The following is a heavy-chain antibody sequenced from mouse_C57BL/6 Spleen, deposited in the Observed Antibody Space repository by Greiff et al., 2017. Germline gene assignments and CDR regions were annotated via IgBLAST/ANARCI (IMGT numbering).Heavy chain of an antibody. D-gene: IGHD2-4*01. CDR2: IDPNSGGT. CDR3: ARGGYDYPAWVAY. J-gene: IGHJ3*01. CDR1: GYTFTSYW. V-gene: IGHV1-72*01. Sequence: QVQLQQPGAELVKPGASVKLSCKASGYTFTSYWRHWVKQRPGRGLEWIGRIDPNSGGTKYNEKFKSKATLTVDKPSSTAYMQLSSLTSEDSAVYYCARGGYDYPAWVAYWGQGTLVTVSA.